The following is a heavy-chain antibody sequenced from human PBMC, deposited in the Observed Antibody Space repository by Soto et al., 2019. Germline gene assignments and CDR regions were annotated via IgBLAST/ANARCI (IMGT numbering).Heavy chain of an antibody. V-gene: IGHV3-30-3*01. CDR3: ARGPSSLTRFDY. J-gene: IGHJ4*02. CDR2: ISYDGSNK. CDR1: VFTFSSYA. Sequence: WRSLRLSCSASVFTFSSYAMHWGRQAPGKGLEWVAVISYDGSNKYYADSVKGRFTISRDNSKNTLYLQMNSLRAEDTAVYYCARGPSSLTRFDYWGQGTLVTVSS. D-gene: IGHD2-2*01.